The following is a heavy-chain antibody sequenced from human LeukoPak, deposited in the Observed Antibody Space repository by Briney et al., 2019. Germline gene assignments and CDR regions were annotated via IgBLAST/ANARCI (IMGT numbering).Heavy chain of an antibody. V-gene: IGHV1-46*01. CDR2: INPSGGST. J-gene: IGHJ3*02. D-gene: IGHD5-18*01. CDR3: ARSPTAPDAFDI. CDR1: GYTFTSYY. Sequence: ASVKVSCRASGYTFTSYYMHWVRQAPGQGLEWMGIINPSGGSTSYAQKFQGRVTMTRDTSTSTVYMELSSLRSEDTAVYYCARSPTAPDAFDIWGQGTMVTVSP.